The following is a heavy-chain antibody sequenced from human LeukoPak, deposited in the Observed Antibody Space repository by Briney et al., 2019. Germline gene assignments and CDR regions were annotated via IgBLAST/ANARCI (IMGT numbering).Heavy chain of an antibody. CDR2: IWYDGSNI. V-gene: IGHV3-33*01. CDR3: ARDFCSGGSCYLFDF. Sequence: GGSLRLSCAASGFTFSSYGMYWVRQAPGKGLEWVAIIWYDGSNIYYADSVKGRFTISRDNSKNTLFLQMKSLRAEDTALYYCARDFCSGGSCYLFDFWGQGTLVTVSS. D-gene: IGHD2-15*01. J-gene: IGHJ4*02. CDR1: GFTFSSYG.